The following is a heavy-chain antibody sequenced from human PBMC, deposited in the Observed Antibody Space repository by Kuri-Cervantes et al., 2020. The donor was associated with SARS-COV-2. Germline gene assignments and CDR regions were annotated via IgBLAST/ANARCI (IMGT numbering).Heavy chain of an antibody. CDR2: ISSNGGST. J-gene: IGHJ4*02. D-gene: IGHD2-2*01. CDR3: AKGDIVVVPELDY. CDR1: GFTFSSYA. Sequence: LSLTCAASGFTFSSYAMHWVRQAPGKGLEYVSAISSNGGSTYYADSVKGRFTISRDNSKNTLYLQMNSLRAEDTAVYYCAKGDIVVVPELDYWGQGTLVTVSS. V-gene: IGHV3-64*02.